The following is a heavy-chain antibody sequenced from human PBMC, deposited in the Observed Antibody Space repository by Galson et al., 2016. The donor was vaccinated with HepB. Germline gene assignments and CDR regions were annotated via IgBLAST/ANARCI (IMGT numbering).Heavy chain of an antibody. D-gene: IGHD2/OR15-2a*01. CDR1: GFSFSDHY. Sequence: SLRLSCAASGFSFSDHYMDWVRQAPGKGLEWVGRIRKRSNGYTTKYGASVKGRFSVSRDDSENSMYLQMDSLKSEDTAVYFCARVTSFIRNIGTLDIWGQGTEVFVSS. CDR3: ARVTSFIRNIGTLDI. J-gene: IGHJ3*02. CDR2: IRKRSNGYTT. V-gene: IGHV3-72*01.